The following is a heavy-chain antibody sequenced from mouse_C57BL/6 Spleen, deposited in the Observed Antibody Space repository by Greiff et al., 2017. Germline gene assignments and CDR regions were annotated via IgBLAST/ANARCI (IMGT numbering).Heavy chain of an antibody. CDR3: ARHGGSSYFDV. J-gene: IGHJ1*03. Sequence: QVQLQQPGAELVRPGSSVKLSCKASGYTFTSYWMDWVKQRPGQGLEWIGNIYPSDSETHYNQKFKDKATLTVDKSSSTAYMQLSSLTSEDSAVYYCARHGGSSYFDVWGTGTTVTVSS. D-gene: IGHD1-1*02. CDR2: IYPSDSET. V-gene: IGHV1-61*01. CDR1: GYTFTSYW.